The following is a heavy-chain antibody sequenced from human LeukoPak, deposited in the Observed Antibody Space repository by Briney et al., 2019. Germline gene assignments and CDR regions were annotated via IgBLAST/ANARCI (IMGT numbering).Heavy chain of an antibody. D-gene: IGHD3-9*01. CDR3: AGSPYDILTGYPFSRTN. V-gene: IGHV3-7*01. CDR1: GFTFSSYW. J-gene: IGHJ4*02. CDR2: IKQDGSEK. Sequence: GGSLRLSCAASGFTFSSYWMSWVRQAPGKGLEWVANIKQDGSEKYYVDSVKGRFTISRDNAKNSLYLQMNSLRAEDTAVYYCAGSPYDILTGYPFSRTNWGQGTLVTVSS.